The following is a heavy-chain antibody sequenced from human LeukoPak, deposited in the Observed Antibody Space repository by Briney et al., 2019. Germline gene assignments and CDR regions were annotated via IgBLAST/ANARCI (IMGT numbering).Heavy chain of an antibody. D-gene: IGHD2-15*01. CDR2: IFAGDSDT. CDR1: GYTFSNYW. V-gene: IGHV5-51*01. Sequence: GESLKISCKGSGYTFSNYWIAWVRQMPGTGLEYMGIIFAGDSDTRYSPSLQGQVTISVDKSSSTAYLQWSSLKDSDTAIYYCVRLSRGGRETSNYFFDYWGQGTLVTVSS. CDR3: VRLSRGGRETSNYFFDY. J-gene: IGHJ4*02.